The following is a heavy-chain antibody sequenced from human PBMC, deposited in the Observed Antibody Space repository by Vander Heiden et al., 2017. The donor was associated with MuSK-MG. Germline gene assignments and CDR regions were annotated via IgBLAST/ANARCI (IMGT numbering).Heavy chain of an antibody. CDR1: GGSIISYY. V-gene: IGHV4-59*08. CDR3: ASGYSSGWYGY. D-gene: IGHD6-19*01. CDR2: IYYSEST. Sequence: QVQLQDPRPGLVTPSETLSLTCTVSGGSIISYYWSWIRQPPGKGLVWIGYIYYSESTNYNPSHKSRVTISVDTSKNQFSLKLSSVTAADTAGYYCASGYSSGWYGYWGQGTLVTVSS. J-gene: IGHJ4*02.